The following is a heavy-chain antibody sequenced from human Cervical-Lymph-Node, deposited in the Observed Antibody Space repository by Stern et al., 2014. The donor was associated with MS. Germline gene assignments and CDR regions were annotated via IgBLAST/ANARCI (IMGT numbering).Heavy chain of an antibody. CDR2: IIPILATP. Sequence: QVQLVQSGAEVKKPGSSVKVSCKASGGTFSSLAINWVRQAPGQGLEWMGGIIPILATPNYAQELQGRVTITAGDSTTTAYMELSGLRSEDTAMYYCASPSTVTVGAMDVWGQGTTVTVSS. CDR3: ASPSTVTVGAMDV. CDR1: GGTFSSLA. D-gene: IGHD4-17*01. J-gene: IGHJ6*02. V-gene: IGHV1-69*01.